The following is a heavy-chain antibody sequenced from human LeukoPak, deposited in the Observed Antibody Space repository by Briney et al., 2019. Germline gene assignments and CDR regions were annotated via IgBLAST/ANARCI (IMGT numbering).Heavy chain of an antibody. Sequence: GGSLRLFCAASGFTFSSYSMNWVRQAPGKGLEWFSSISSSSSYIYYADSVKGRFTISRDNAKNSLYLQMNSLRAEDTAVYYCASYYYYYYMDVWGKGTTVTVSS. V-gene: IGHV3-21*01. CDR1: GFTFSSYS. J-gene: IGHJ6*03. CDR2: ISSSSSYI. CDR3: ASYYYYYYMDV.